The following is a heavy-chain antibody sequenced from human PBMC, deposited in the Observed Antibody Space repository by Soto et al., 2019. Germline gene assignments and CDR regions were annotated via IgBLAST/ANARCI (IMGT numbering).Heavy chain of an antibody. CDR1: GYAFTTYY. CDR3: ARGHFQFTSSSKPHYFDY. CDR2: INPSGGTA. J-gene: IGHJ4*02. Sequence: QVQLVQSGAEVKKPGASVKISCKASGYAFTTYYLHWMRQAPGQGPEWMGIINPSGGTASYAQNFQGRVIMTRDTSTGTVYMELSSLRSEDTAVYYCARGHFQFTSSSKPHYFDYWGQGTLVTVSS. V-gene: IGHV1-46*01. D-gene: IGHD6-6*01.